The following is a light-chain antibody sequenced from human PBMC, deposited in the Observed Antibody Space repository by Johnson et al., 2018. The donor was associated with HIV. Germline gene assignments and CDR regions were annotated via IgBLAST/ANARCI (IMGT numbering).Light chain of an antibody. Sequence: QSVLTQPPSVSAAPGQKVTISCSGSSSNLGNNYVSWYQQLPGTAPKLLIYENNKRPSGIPDRFSGSKSGTSATLAITGLQTGDEADYYCGTWDNSLSAYVFGTGTKVTVL. CDR3: GTWDNSLSAYV. J-gene: IGLJ1*01. CDR1: SSNLGNNY. CDR2: ENN. V-gene: IGLV1-51*02.